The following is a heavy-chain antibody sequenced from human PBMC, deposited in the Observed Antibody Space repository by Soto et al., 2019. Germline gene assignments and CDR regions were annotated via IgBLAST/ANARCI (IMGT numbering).Heavy chain of an antibody. J-gene: IGHJ4*02. CDR3: GGGSSRQIYFDY. V-gene: IGHV4-59*01. Sequence: SETLSLSCTVSCGSISSYYWSWIRQPPGKGLEWIGYIYYSGSTNYNPSLKSRVTISVDTSKNQFSLKLSSVTAADTAVYYCGGGSSRQIYFDYWGQGTLVTVSS. D-gene: IGHD6-13*01. CDR1: CGSISSYY. CDR2: IYYSGST.